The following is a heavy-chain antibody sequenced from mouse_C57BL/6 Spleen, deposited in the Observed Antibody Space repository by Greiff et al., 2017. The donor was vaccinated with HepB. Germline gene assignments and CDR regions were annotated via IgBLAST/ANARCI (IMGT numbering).Heavy chain of an antibody. CDR2: INPNNGGT. J-gene: IGHJ3*01. V-gene: IGHV1-22*01. CDR1: GYTFTDYN. CDR3: ARLGGLRQGAWFAY. Sequence: EVQRVESGPELVKPGASVKMSCKASGYTFTDYNMHWVKQSHGKSLEWIGYINPNNGGTSYNQKFKGKATLTVNKSSSTAYMELRSLTSEDSAVYYCARLGGLRQGAWFAYWGQGTLVTVSA. D-gene: IGHD2-4*01.